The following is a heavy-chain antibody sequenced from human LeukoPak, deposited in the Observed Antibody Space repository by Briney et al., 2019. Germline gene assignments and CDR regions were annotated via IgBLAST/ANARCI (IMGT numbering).Heavy chain of an antibody. Sequence: GASVKASCKASGYTFTGYYMHWVRQAPGQGLEWMGWINPNSGGTNYAQKFQGRVTMTRDTSISTAYMELSRLRSDDTAVYYCARVSSAVDDAFDIWGQGTMVTVSS. V-gene: IGHV1-2*02. D-gene: IGHD5-24*01. CDR2: INPNSGGT. CDR1: GYTFTGYY. J-gene: IGHJ3*02. CDR3: ARVSSAVDDAFDI.